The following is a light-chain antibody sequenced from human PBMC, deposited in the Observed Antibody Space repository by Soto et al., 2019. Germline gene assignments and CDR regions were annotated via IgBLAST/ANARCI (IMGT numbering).Light chain of an antibody. CDR2: GAT. J-gene: IGKJ1*01. V-gene: IGKV3-15*01. Sequence: EIVMTQSPATLSVSPGERATLSCRASQDVGSKLAWYQQKPGQAPRLLIYGATTRATGIPARFSGSGSGTEFTLTISSLQSEDFAVYFCQQCNDSPPWTFGQGTKVEI. CDR1: QDVGSK. CDR3: QQCNDSPPWT.